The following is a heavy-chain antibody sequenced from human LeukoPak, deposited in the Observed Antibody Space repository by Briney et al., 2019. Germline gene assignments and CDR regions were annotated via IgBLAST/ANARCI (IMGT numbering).Heavy chain of an antibody. CDR2: MNPNSGNT. J-gene: IGHJ3*02. CDR1: GYTFTSYD. D-gene: IGHD3-22*01. Sequence: ASVKVSCKASGYTFTSYDISWVRQATGQGLEWMGWMNPNSGNTGYAQKFQGRVTMTRNASISTAYMELSSLRSEDTAVYYCASDYYYDSSGYYAAFDIWGQGTMVTVSS. V-gene: IGHV1-8*01. CDR3: ASDYYYDSSGYYAAFDI.